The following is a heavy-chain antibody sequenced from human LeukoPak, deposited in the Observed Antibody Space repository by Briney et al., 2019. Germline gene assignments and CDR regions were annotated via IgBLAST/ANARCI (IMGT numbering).Heavy chain of an antibody. Sequence: GASVKVSCKASGYTFTSYGISWARQAPGQGLEWMGWISAYNGNTNYAQKLQGRVTMTTDTSTSTAYMELRSLRSDDTAVYYCARDIVVVPAADYGMDVWGQGTTVTVSS. J-gene: IGHJ6*02. D-gene: IGHD2-2*01. V-gene: IGHV1-18*01. CDR1: GYTFTSYG. CDR3: ARDIVVVPAADYGMDV. CDR2: ISAYNGNT.